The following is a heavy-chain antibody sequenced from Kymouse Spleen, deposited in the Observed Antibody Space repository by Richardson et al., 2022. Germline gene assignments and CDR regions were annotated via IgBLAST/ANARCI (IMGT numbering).Heavy chain of an antibody. CDR3: ARLDTMVRGVIRGYSSSWGFDP. V-gene: IGHV4-39*01. J-gene: IGHJ5*02. CDR1: GGSISSSSYY. D-gene: IGHD3-10*01. CDR2: IYYSGST. Sequence: QLQLQESGPGLVKPSETLSLTCTVSGGSISSSSYYWGWIRQPPGKGLEWIGSIYYSGSTYYNPSLKSRVTISVDTSKNQFSLKLSSVTAADTAVYYCARLDTMVRGVIRGYSSSWGFDPWGQGTLVTVSS.